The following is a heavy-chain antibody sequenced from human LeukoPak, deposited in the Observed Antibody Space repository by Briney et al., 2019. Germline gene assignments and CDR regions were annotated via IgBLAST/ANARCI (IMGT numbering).Heavy chain of an antibody. J-gene: IGHJ6*03. CDR2: INSDAATT. D-gene: IGHD6-13*01. V-gene: IGHV3-74*01. Sequence: GGSLRLSCAASGFSFRSYWMHWVRQAPGKGLVWVSRINSDAATTTYADSVKGRFTISRDNAKNTLYLQMNSLRAEDTAVYYCAKFSSSWLLYYYYYMDVWGKGTTVTVSS. CDR3: AKFSSSWLLYYYYYMDV. CDR1: GFSFRSYW.